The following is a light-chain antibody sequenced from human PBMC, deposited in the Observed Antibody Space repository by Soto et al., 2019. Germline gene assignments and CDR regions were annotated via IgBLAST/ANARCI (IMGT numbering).Light chain of an antibody. CDR3: QQRSTWPLT. J-gene: IGKJ4*01. CDR1: QSVSTY. CDR2: DAS. V-gene: IGKV3-11*01. Sequence: EIVLTQSPATLSLSAGERAPLSCRASQSVSTYLAWYQQKSGQAPRLLIYDASNRATGIPARFSGSGSGTDFTLSISSLEPEDFAVYYCQQRSTWPLTFGGGTKV.